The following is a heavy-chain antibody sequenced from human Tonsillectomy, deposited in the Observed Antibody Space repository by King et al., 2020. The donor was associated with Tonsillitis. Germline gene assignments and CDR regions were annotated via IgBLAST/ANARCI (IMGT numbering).Heavy chain of an antibody. CDR3: ASRHDWDDY. CDR2: IYHSGSL. J-gene: IGHJ4*02. Sequence: VQLQESGPGLVKPSETLSLTCNVSGGSVSSGSYYWTWIRQPPGKGLEWIGYIYHSGSLRYNPSLKSRVTISLDTSKNQFSLNLTSVTAADTAVYFCASRHDWDDYWGQGTLVTVFS. D-gene: IGHD3-9*01. V-gene: IGHV4-61*01. CDR1: GGSVSSGSYY.